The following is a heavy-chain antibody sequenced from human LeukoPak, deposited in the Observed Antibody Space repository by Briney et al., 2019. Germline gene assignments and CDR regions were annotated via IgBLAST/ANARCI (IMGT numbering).Heavy chain of an antibody. V-gene: IGHV1-2*02. Sequence: ASVKVSCKASGYTFTAYYMHWVRQAPGQGREWMGWINPNSGGTKYAQDFQGRVTMTRDTSISTAYMELSRLRSDDTAVYYCARELVVSPNGMDVWGQGTTVTVSS. CDR1: GYTFTAYY. D-gene: IGHD3-22*01. CDR3: ARELVVSPNGMDV. J-gene: IGHJ6*02. CDR2: INPNSGGT.